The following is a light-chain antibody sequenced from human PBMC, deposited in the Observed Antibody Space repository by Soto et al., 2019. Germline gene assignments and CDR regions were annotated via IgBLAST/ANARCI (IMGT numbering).Light chain of an antibody. J-gene: IGLJ1*01. CDR3: TSFPGNPLRFYA. CDR2: DVG. V-gene: IGLV2-14*03. CDR1: RYDVGTYNY. Sequence: QGALAQPASVSGSPGQSITISCTGTRYDVGTYNYVSWYQHHPGQAPKLIIYDVGSRPSGVSHRFSGSKSGITASLAISGLQAEDKANNYSTSFPGNPLRFYAFGPG.